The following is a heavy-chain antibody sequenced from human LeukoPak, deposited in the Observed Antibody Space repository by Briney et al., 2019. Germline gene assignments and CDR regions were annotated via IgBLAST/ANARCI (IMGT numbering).Heavy chain of an antibody. Sequence: PSETLSLTCTVSGGSISSYYWSWIRQPPRKGLEWIGCIYSNESTNYNPSLKTRVTISVDTSKNQFSLKLSSVTAADTAVYYCARLSRYSYGYADYWGQGSLVSVSS. D-gene: IGHD5-18*01. V-gene: IGHV4-59*01. CDR2: IYSNEST. J-gene: IGHJ4*02. CDR3: ARLSRYSYGYADY. CDR1: GGSISSYY.